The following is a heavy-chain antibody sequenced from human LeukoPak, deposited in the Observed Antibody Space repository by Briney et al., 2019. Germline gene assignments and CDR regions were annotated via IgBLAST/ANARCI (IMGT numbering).Heavy chain of an antibody. Sequence: ASVKVSCKASVGTFSSYTISWVRQAPGQGLEWMGRIIPILGIANYAQKFQGRVTITADKSTSTAYMELSSLRSEDTAVYYCARSEEMATIDYWGQGTLVTVSS. V-gene: IGHV1-69*02. CDR3: ARSEEMATIDY. J-gene: IGHJ4*02. CDR2: IIPILGIA. D-gene: IGHD5-24*01. CDR1: VGTFSSYT.